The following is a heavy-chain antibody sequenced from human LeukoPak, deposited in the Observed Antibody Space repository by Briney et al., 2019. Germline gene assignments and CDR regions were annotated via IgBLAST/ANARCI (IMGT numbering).Heavy chain of an antibody. CDR1: GFTFSSYA. J-gene: IGHJ4*02. Sequence: GGSRRLSCAASGFTFSSYAMHWVRQAPGKRLEYLSAVSSNGDSTYYANSVKGRFTISRDNPKNTLYLQMGSLRAEDMAVYYCARRGGYYFDYWGQGILVSVSS. V-gene: IGHV3-64*01. D-gene: IGHD4-23*01. CDR2: VSSNGDST. CDR3: ARRGGYYFDY.